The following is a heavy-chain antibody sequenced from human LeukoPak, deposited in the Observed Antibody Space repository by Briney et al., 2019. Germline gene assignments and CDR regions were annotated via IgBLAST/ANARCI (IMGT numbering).Heavy chain of an antibody. CDR2: IYYSGST. CDR3: ARRSAGLDY. CDR1: GGSISSYY. J-gene: IGHJ4*02. Sequence: SETLSLTCTVSGGSISSYYWSLIRQPPGKGLEWIGYIYYSGSTNYNPSLKSRVTISVDTSKNQFSLKLSSVTAADTAVYYCARRSAGLDYWGQGTLVTVSS. V-gene: IGHV4-59*08.